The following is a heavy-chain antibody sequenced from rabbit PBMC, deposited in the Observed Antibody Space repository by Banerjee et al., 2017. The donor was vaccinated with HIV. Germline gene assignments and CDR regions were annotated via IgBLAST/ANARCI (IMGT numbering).Heavy chain of an antibody. CDR1: GFSFSSSYY. V-gene: IGHV1S45*01. Sequence: QEQLEESGGGLVQPEGSLTLTCTASGFSFSSSYYMCWVRQAPGKGLEWIGCIYTNSGTWYASWAKGRFTISKTSSTTVTLQMTSLTAADTATYFCVRDSSGYWDLWGPGTLVTDS. J-gene: IGHJ6*01. CDR3: VRDSSGYWDL. CDR2: IYTNSGT. D-gene: IGHD1-1*01.